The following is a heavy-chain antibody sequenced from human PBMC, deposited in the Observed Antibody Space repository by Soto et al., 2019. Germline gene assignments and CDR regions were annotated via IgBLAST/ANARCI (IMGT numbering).Heavy chain of an antibody. V-gene: IGHV3-30*18. CDR2: ISYDGSNK. CDR1: GFTFSSYG. CDR3: AKDGTRGAAGTVHYYYGMDV. Sequence: GGSLRLSCAASGFTFSSYGMHWVRQAPGKGLEWVAVISYDGSNKYYADSVKGRFTISRDNSKNTLYLQMNSLRAEDTAVYYCAKDGTRGAAGTVHYYYGMDVWGQGTTVTVSS. D-gene: IGHD6-13*01. J-gene: IGHJ6*02.